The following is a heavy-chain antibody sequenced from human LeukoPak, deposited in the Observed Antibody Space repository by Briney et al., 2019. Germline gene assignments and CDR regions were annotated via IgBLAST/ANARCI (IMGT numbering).Heavy chain of an antibody. V-gene: IGHV3-23*01. J-gene: IGHJ4*02. Sequence: GGSLRLSCAASGFTFSSYAMSWVRQAPGEGLVWVSAICGSGGSTYYADSVKGRFTISRDNSKNTLYLQMNSLRAEDTAVYYCASHSSGWYFDYWGQGTLVTVSS. D-gene: IGHD6-19*01. CDR3: ASHSSGWYFDY. CDR1: GFTFSSYA. CDR2: ICGSGGST.